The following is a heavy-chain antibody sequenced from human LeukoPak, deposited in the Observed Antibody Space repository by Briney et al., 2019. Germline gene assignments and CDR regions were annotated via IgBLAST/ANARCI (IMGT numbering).Heavy chain of an antibody. Sequence: SETLSLTCTVSGGSISSYYWSWIRQPAGKGLEWIGRIYTSGSTNYNPSLKSRVTMSVDTSKNQFSLKLSSVTAADTAVYYRARDLSLYTIFGVVIPRNWFDPWGQGTLVTVSS. CDR1: GGSISSYY. CDR3: ARDLSLYTIFGVVIPRNWFDP. CDR2: IYTSGST. V-gene: IGHV4-4*07. D-gene: IGHD3-3*01. J-gene: IGHJ5*02.